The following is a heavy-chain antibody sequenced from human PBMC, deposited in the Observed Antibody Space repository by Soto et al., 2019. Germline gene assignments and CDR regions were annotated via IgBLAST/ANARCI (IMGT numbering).Heavy chain of an antibody. CDR3: AARGIYYDSSGYYQY. CDR1: GYSFTSYW. V-gene: IGHV5-10-1*01. J-gene: IGHJ4*02. Sequence: GESLKISCKCSGYSFTSYWISWVRQMPGKGLEWMGRIDPSDSYTNYSPSFQGHVTISADKSISTAYLQWSSLKASDTAMYYCAARGIYYDSSGYYQYWGQGTLVTVSS. CDR2: IDPSDSYT. D-gene: IGHD3-22*01.